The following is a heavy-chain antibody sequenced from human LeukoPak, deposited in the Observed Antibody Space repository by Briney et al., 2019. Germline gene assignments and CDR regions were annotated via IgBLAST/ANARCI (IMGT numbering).Heavy chain of an antibody. J-gene: IGHJ3*02. D-gene: IGHD3-22*01. CDR3: AKHLPHIVVVITEHPIDAFDI. CDR1: GFTFSSYA. V-gene: IGHV3-23*01. CDR2: ISGSGGST. Sequence: GGSLRLSCAASGFTFSSYAMSWVRQAPGKGLEWVSAISGSGGSTYYADSVKGRFTISGDNSKNTLYLQMNSLRAEDTAVYYCAKHLPHIVVVITEHPIDAFDIWGQGTMVTVSS.